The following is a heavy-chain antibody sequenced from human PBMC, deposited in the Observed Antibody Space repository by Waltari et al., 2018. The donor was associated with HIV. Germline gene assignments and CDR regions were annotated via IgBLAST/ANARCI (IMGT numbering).Heavy chain of an antibody. J-gene: IGHJ4*02. CDR2: IWYDGSNK. D-gene: IGHD6-6*01. CDR1: GLTLQNYG. V-gene: IGHV3-33*01. Sequence: QVQLVESGGGVVQPGRSLRLSCAASGLTLQNYGMLWVRQAPGKGLGWWAVIWYDGSNKYYADSVKGRVTISRDNSRNRLYLQMNSLRAEDTAVYYCARDRGGSSSLVLDSWGQGTLVTVSS. CDR3: ARDRGGSSSLVLDS.